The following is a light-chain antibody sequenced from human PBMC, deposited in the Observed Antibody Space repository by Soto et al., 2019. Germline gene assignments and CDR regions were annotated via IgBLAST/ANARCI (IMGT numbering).Light chain of an antibody. CDR1: QTVSSSF. Sequence: IVLKQSPGTLSLSPGERATLSCRASQTVSSSFLAWYQQTPGQAPRLLIHAASTRAVGIPVRFSGGGSGTDFTLAISRLAPEDFAVCYCHQYGNGAYTLGQRTRLEIK. CDR3: HQYGNGAYT. J-gene: IGKJ5*01. V-gene: IGKV3-20*01. CDR2: AAS.